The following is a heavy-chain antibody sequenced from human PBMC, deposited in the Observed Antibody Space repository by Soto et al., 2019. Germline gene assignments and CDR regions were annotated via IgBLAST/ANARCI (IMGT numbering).Heavy chain of an antibody. J-gene: IGHJ6*02. CDR3: ARGIGGGNYYYYYGMDV. Sequence: GGSLRLSCAASGFTFSSYWMHWVRQAPGKGLVWVSRINSDGSSTSYADSVKGRFTISRDNAKNTLYLQMNSLRAEDTAVYYCARGIGGGNYYYYYGMDVWGQGTTVTVSS. V-gene: IGHV3-74*01. CDR2: INSDGSST. CDR1: GFTFSSYW. D-gene: IGHD3-16*01.